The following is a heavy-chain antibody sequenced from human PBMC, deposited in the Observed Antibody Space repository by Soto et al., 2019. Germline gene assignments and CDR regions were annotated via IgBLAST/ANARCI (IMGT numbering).Heavy chain of an antibody. V-gene: IGHV3-23*01. Sequence: PGGSLRLSCAASGFGFTFSGYAMSWVRQAPGKGLEWVSAISGSGGSTYYADSVKGRFTISRDNSKNTLYLQMNSLRAEDTAVYYCANGNYGSGSYPLYYYYGMDVWGQGTTVTVSS. CDR2: ISGSGGST. CDR1: GFGFTFSGYA. CDR3: ANGNYGSGSYPLYYYYGMDV. J-gene: IGHJ6*02. D-gene: IGHD3-10*01.